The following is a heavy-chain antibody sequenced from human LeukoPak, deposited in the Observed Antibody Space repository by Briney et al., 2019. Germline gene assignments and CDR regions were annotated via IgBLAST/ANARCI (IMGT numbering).Heavy chain of an antibody. J-gene: IGHJ3*02. D-gene: IGHD1-14*01. Sequence: ASETLSLTCTVSGVSISGYYWSWIRQPPGKGLEWIGYIYHSGSTYYNPSLKSRVTISVDRSKNQFSLKMSSVTAADTAVYYCARATGSKRAFDIWGQGTMVTVSS. CDR2: IYHSGST. V-gene: IGHV4-59*12. CDR3: ARATGSKRAFDI. CDR1: GVSISGYY.